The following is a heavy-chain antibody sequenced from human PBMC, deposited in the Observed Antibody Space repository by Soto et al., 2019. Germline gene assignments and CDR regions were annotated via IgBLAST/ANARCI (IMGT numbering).Heavy chain of an antibody. V-gene: IGHV3-7*01. Sequence: EVQLEESGGGLVQPGGSLRLSCAASGFIFSSYWMNWVRQAPGKGLEWVASINQDGREKYYVDSVRGRFTISRDNAKNSLYLQVNSLRAEDTAVYYGARDGEAAGLYLDYWGQGTLVTVAS. CDR2: INQDGREK. CDR1: GFIFSSYW. CDR3: ARDGEAAGLYLDY. J-gene: IGHJ4*02. D-gene: IGHD6-25*01.